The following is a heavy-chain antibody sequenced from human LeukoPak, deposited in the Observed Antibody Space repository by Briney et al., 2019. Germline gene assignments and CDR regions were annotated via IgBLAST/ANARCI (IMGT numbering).Heavy chain of an antibody. CDR1: GGSISSGDYY. CDR3: ARDLYSSSGFDY. D-gene: IGHD6-6*01. V-gene: IGHV4-61*08. J-gene: IGHJ4*02. Sequence: SQTLSLTCTVSGGSISSGDYYWSWIRQPPGKGLEWIGYIYYSGSTNYNPSLKSRVTISVDTSKNQFSLKLSSVTAADTAVYYCARDLYSSSGFDYWGQGTLVTVSS. CDR2: IYYSGST.